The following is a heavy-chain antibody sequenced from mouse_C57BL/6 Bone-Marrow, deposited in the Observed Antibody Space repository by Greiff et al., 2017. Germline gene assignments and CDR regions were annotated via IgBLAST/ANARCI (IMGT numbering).Heavy chain of an antibody. Sequence: KVVESGGGLVQSGRSLRLSCATSGFTFSDFYMEWVRQAPGKGLEWIAASRNKANDYTTEYSASVKGRFIVSRDTSQSILYLQMNALRAEDTAIYYCARDAGFDYWGQGTTLTVSS. CDR3: ARDAGFDY. J-gene: IGHJ2*01. CDR1: GFTFSDFY. CDR2: SRNKANDYTT. V-gene: IGHV7-1*01.